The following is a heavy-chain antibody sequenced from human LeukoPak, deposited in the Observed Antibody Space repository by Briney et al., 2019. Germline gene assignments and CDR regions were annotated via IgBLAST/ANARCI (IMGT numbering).Heavy chain of an antibody. V-gene: IGHV3-21*01. D-gene: IGHD2-21*01. Sequence: GGSLRLSCAASGFTFTTFGMNWVRQAPGKGLEWVASIRSYSSYIHYGDSVKGRFTISRDDAKKSVYLQMDSLRAEDTAVYYCARFAEVYYYVDVWGTGTTVTVSS. CDR2: IRSYSSYI. J-gene: IGHJ6*03. CDR3: ARFAEVYYYVDV. CDR1: GFTFTTFG.